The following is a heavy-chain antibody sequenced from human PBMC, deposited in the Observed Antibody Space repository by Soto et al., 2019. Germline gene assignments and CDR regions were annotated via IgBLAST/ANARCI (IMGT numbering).Heavy chain of an antibody. D-gene: IGHD1-26*01. V-gene: IGHV3-23*01. Sequence: EVLLLESGGGLVQPGGSLRLSCEASGFSFSSFAMNWVRQAPGKGLEWVSAIGDSGASTYYADSVKGRFTISRDNSRNTLSRQLNSLRAEDTAVYYCAKGVELDVWGNGTTVTVSS. CDR3: AKGVELDV. CDR2: IGDSGAST. CDR1: GFSFSSFA. J-gene: IGHJ6*04.